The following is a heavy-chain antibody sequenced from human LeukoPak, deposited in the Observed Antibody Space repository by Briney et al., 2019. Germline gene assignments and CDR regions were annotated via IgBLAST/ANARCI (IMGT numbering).Heavy chain of an antibody. CDR2: IDNDGSSA. CDR3: AREGRRYPVYYYYGMDV. CDR1: GFTFNSHW. Sequence: GGSLRLSCAASGFTFNSHWMHWVRQVPGKGLEWVSRIDNDGSSAMYGDSVKGRFTISRDNAKNTLCLQMNSLRAEDTAVYYCAREGRRYPVYYYYGMDVWGQGTTVTVSS. D-gene: IGHD3-9*01. J-gene: IGHJ6*02. V-gene: IGHV3-74*03.